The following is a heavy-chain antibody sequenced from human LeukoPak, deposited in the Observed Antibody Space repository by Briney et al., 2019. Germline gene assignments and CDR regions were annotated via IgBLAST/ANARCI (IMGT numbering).Heavy chain of an antibody. D-gene: IGHD3-16*01. CDR1: GGSINSNNW. J-gene: IGHJ4*02. CDR2: INHSGST. Sequence: SETLSLTCAVSGGSINSNNWWSWVRQPPGKGLEWIGEINHSGSTNYNPSLKSRVTISVDTSKNQFSLKLSSVTAADTAVYYCARGGRGGGLANFDYWGQGTLVTVSS. CDR3: ARGGRGGGLANFDY. V-gene: IGHV4-4*02.